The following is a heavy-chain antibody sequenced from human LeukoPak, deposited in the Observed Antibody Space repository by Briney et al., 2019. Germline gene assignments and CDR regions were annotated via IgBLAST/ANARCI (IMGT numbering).Heavy chain of an antibody. Sequence: GGSLRLSRAASGFTFSSYAMHWVRQAPGKGLEWVAVISYDGSNKYYADSVKGRFTISRDNSKNTLYLQMNSLRAEDTAVYYCARDQTLSSSWYPYYWGQGTLVTVSS. CDR1: GFTFSSYA. CDR3: ARDQTLSSSWYPYY. V-gene: IGHV3-30-3*01. J-gene: IGHJ4*02. D-gene: IGHD6-13*01. CDR2: ISYDGSNK.